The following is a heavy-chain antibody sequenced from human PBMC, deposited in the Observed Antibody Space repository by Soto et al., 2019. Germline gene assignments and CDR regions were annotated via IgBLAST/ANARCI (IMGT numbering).Heavy chain of an antibody. D-gene: IGHD2-15*01. CDR2: ISPNNGDT. CDR1: GYTFTTYG. V-gene: IGHV1-18*04. J-gene: IGHJ4*02. Sequence: QVQLVQSGGEVKRPGASVKVSCKASGYTFTTYGFNWVRQAPGQGLEWMGWISPNNGDTNYAQNFQGRVTLTTDTSTSTAYMEMRSLTSDDTAVYYCARTPRAQMIVLEAATRFDYWGQVTLVTVSS. CDR3: ARTPRAQMIVLEAATRFDY.